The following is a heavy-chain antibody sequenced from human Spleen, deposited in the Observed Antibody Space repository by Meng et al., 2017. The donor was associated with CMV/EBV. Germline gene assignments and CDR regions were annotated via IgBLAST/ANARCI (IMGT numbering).Heavy chain of an antibody. CDR2: IKQDGSEK. D-gene: IGHD1-26*01. J-gene: IGHJ6*02. Sequence: GESLKISCAASGFTFSSYYMSWVRQAPGKGLEWVANIKQDGSEKYYVDSVKGRFTISRDNAESSLYLQMNSLRVEDTAVYYCARDDSGGYSQGHYYVMDVWGQGTTVTVSS. V-gene: IGHV3-7*01. CDR3: ARDDSGGYSQGHYYVMDV. CDR1: GFTFSSYY.